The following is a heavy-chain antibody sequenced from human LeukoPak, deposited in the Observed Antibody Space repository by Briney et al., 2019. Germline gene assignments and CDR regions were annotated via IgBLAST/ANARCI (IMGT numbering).Heavy chain of an antibody. J-gene: IGHJ4*02. V-gene: IGHV3-23*01. CDR3: ATLGQRYCSGGSCYTSGSSDY. CDR1: GFTFSSYA. D-gene: IGHD2-15*01. Sequence: GGSLRLSCAASGFTFSSYAMSWVRQAPGKGLEWVSAISGSGGSTYYADSVKGRFTISRDNPKNTLYLQMNSLRAEVTAVYYCATLGQRYCSGGSCYTSGSSDYWGQGTLVTVSS. CDR2: ISGSGGST.